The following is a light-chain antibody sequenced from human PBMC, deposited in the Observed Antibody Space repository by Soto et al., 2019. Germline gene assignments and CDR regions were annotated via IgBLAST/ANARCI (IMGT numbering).Light chain of an antibody. CDR2: DVS. CDR1: SSDVGGYDY. J-gene: IGLJ1*01. V-gene: IGLV2-11*01. CDR3: CSFAGGYTYV. Sequence: QSALTQPRSVSGPPAQSVTISCTGTSSDVGGYDYVSWYQQHPGKAPKLMIYDVSKRPSGVPDRFSGSKSGNTASLTISGLQAEDEADYYCCSFAGGYTYVFGAGTKLTVL.